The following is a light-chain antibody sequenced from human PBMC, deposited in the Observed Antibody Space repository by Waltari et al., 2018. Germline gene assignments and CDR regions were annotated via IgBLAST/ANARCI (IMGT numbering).Light chain of an antibody. CDR1: QNINKW. J-gene: IGKJ1*01. Sequence: DIQMTQSPSTLSASVGDRVTVTCRPSQNINKWLAWYQQKPGKAPNPLIYDASTPQSGVPSRFSGSGFGTEFTLAISSLQPEDFATYFCQHYNTYPPTFGQGTRVELK. CDR2: DAS. V-gene: IGKV1-5*01. CDR3: QHYNTYPPT.